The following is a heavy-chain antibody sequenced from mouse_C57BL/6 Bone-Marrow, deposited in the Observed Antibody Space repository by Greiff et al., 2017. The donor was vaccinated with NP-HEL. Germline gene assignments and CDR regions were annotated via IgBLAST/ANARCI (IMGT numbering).Heavy chain of an antibody. CDR3: ARWDENSNAFAY. V-gene: IGHV14-2*01. D-gene: IGHD2-5*01. CDR2: IDPEDGDT. J-gene: IGHJ3*01. CDR1: GFNIKDYY. Sequence: VQLQQSGAELVKPGASVKLSCTASGFNIKDYYMHWVKQRTEQGLEWIGRIDPEDGDTKYAPKFQGKATITADTSSNTAYLQLSSLTSEDTAVYYCARWDENSNAFAYWGQGTLVTVSA.